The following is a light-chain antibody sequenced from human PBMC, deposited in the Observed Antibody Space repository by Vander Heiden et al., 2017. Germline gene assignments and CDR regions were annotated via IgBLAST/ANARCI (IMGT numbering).Light chain of an antibody. CDR1: QNVDIY. V-gene: IGKV3-11*01. J-gene: IGKJ4*01. CDR2: DAS. CDR3: QQRKYWPPLT. Sequence: EVVLTQSPATLSLSPGERATLSCRASQNVDIYLAWYQQKPGQSPRLLIYDASNRATGIPARFSGSGSGKDFTLTISSLEPEDFAVYYCQQRKYWPPLTFGGGTKVDIK.